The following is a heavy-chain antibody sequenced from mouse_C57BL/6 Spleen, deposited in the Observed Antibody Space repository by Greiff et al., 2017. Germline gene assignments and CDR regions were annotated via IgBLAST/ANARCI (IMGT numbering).Heavy chain of an antibody. J-gene: IGHJ1*03. CDR3: ARKDSNYGYFDV. CDR2: LNPNNGGT. D-gene: IGHD2-5*01. V-gene: IGHV1-26*01. Sequence: VQLQQSGPELVKPGASVKISCKASGYTFTDYYMNWVKQSHGKSLEWIGDLNPNNGGTSYNQKFKGKATLTVDKSSSTAYMELRSLTSEDSAVYCCARKDSNYGYFDVWGTGTTVTVSS. CDR1: GYTFTDYY.